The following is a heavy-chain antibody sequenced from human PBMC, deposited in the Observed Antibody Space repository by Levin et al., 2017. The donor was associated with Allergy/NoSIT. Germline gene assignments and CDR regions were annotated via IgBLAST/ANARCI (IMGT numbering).Heavy chain of an antibody. V-gene: IGHV3-21*06. D-gene: IGHD3-22*01. J-gene: IGHJ4*02. CDR1: GFTFSSYG. CDR2: ISSSNSYI. CDR3: ARDRYPGNYYDSSGYSFDY. Sequence: GGSLRLFCAASGFTFSSYGMTWVRQAPGKGLEWVSYISSSNSYIYYADSVKGRFTISRDNANNSLYLQMNSLRGEDTAVYYCARDRYPGNYYDSSGYSFDYWGQGTLVTVSS.